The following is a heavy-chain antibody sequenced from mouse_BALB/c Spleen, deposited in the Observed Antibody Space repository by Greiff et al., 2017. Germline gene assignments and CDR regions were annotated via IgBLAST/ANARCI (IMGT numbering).Heavy chain of an antibody. D-gene: IGHD1-1*01. J-gene: IGHJ3*01. CDR2: ISSGGSYT. V-gene: IGHV5-6*02. CDR1: GFTFSSYG. Sequence: EVMLVESGGDLVKPGGSLKLSCVASGFTFSSYGMSWVRQTPDKRLEWVATISSGGSYTYYPDSVKGRFTISRDNAKNTLYLQMSSLKSEDTAMYYCARYYGSSYGFAYWGQGTLVTVSA. CDR3: ARYYGSSYGFAY.